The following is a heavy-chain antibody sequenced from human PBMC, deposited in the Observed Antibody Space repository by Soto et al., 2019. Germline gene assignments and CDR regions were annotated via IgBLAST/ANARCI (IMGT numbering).Heavy chain of an antibody. J-gene: IGHJ6*02. CDR2: ISSSSSYI. Sequence: GGSLRLSCAASGFTLKNYSMTWVRQAPGKGLEWVSSISSSSSYIYYADSVKGRFTISRDNAKNSLYLQMNSLRAEDTAVYYCARDKITMVRGAEGGTLRYGMDVWGQGTTVTVSS. CDR1: GFTLKNYS. D-gene: IGHD3-10*01. V-gene: IGHV3-21*01. CDR3: ARDKITMVRGAEGGTLRYGMDV.